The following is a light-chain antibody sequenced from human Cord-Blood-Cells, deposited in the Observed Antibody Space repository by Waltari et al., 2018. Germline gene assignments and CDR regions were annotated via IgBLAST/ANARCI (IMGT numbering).Light chain of an antibody. J-gene: IGLJ2*01. Sequence: QSALTQPASVSGSPGQSITISCTGTSSDGGGYNYVSWYQQHPGKAPNLMIYDVSKRPSGVSNRFSSSKSANTASLTISGLQPDDEADYYCSSYTSSSTIVVFGGGTKLTVL. CDR3: SSYTSSSTIVV. CDR2: DVS. CDR1: SSDGGGYNY. V-gene: IGLV2-14*01.